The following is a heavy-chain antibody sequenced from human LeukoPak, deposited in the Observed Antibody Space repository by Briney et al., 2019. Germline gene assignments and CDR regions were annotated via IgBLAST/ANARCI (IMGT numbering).Heavy chain of an antibody. Sequence: PSQTLSLTCTVSGGSISSGSYYWSWIRQPAGKGLEWIGRIYTSGSTNYNPSLKSRITISVDTSKNQFSLKLSSVTAADTAVYYCARDLSAYYDSLGYWGQGTLVTVSS. CDR2: IYTSGST. D-gene: IGHD3-9*01. CDR3: ARDLSAYYDSLGY. CDR1: GGSISSGSYY. J-gene: IGHJ4*02. V-gene: IGHV4-61*02.